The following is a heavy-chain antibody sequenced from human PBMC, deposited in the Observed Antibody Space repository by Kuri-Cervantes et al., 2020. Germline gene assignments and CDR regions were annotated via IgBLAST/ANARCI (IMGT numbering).Heavy chain of an antibody. CDR3: ARIDSYGDY. J-gene: IGHJ4*02. V-gene: IGHV3-30*03. CDR1: GFTFSSYS. D-gene: IGHD5-18*01. CDR2: ISYDGSNK. Sequence: GGSLRLSCAASGFTFSSYSMNWVRQAPGKGLEWVAVISYDGSNKYYADSVKGRFTISRDKDTLYLQMNSLRGEDTAVYYCARIDSYGDYWGQGTLVTVSS.